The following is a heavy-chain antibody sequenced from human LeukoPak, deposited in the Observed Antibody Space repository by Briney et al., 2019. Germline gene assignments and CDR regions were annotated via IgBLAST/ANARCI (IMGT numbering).Heavy chain of an antibody. J-gene: IGHJ5*02. Sequence: PAETLSLTCAVYGGSFSDNYWSWIRQSPGKGLEWIGEINRSGSTNYNTSLKSRVTISGDTSKNLFSLKMSSVTAADTALYYCARAYSDFDYPWGQGTLVTVSS. V-gene: IGHV4-34*01. D-gene: IGHD1-26*01. CDR1: GGSFSDNY. CDR2: INRSGST. CDR3: ARAYSDFDYP.